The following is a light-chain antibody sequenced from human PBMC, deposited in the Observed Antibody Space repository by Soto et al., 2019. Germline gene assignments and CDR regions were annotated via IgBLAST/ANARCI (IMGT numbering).Light chain of an antibody. Sequence: EIVLTQSPATLSLSPGERATLSCRASQSVSSYLAWYQQKPGQAPRLLIYDASNRATGIPARFSGSGSGTEFTLTISRLEPEDFAVYYCQQRSNWPPLISFGQGTRREIK. V-gene: IGKV3-11*01. CDR2: DAS. CDR1: QSVSSY. CDR3: QQRSNWPPLIS. J-gene: IGKJ5*01.